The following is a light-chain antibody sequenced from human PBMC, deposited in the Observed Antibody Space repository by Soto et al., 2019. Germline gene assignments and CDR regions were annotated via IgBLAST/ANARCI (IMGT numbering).Light chain of an antibody. J-gene: IGKJ2*01. CDR1: QSVNNNY. CDR2: GAS. CDR3: QQYGSSQYT. Sequence: EIVLTQSPGTLSLSPGERATLSCRASQSVNNNYLAWYQQKPGQAPRLLIYGASSRATGIPDRFSGSGSGTDFTLNISRLEHEDFAVYYCQQYGSSQYTFGPGTKLEIK. V-gene: IGKV3-20*01.